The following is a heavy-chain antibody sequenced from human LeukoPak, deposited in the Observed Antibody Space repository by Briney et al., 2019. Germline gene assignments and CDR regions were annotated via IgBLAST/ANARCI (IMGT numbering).Heavy chain of an antibody. J-gene: IGHJ4*02. Sequence: SETLSLTCTVSGYSISSGYYWGWIRQPPGKGLEWIGSIYYSGSTYFNPSLKSRVTISEDTSKNQFSLKLTSVTAADTAVYYCARDATYYYESSGYGGVDYWGQGTLVTVS. CDR3: ARDATYYYESSGYGGVDY. CDR2: IYYSGST. V-gene: IGHV4-38-2*02. D-gene: IGHD3-22*01. CDR1: GYSISSGYY.